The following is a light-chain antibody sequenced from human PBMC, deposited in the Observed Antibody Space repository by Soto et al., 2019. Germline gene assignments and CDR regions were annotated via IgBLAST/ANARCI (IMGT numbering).Light chain of an antibody. V-gene: IGLV2-14*01. Sequence: QSALTQPASVSGSPGQWITISCTGTSSDVGGYKYVSWYQQHPGKATNLMISEVTHRPSGVSNLFSGYKSGTTASLTISGLQDEDEADYYGSSYTSRSTRVFGTGTKLTVL. CDR1: SSDVGGYKY. CDR2: EVT. CDR3: SSYTSRSTRV. J-gene: IGLJ1*01.